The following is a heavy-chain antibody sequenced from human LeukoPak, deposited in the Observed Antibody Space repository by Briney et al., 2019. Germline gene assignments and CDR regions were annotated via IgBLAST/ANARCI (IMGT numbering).Heavy chain of an antibody. D-gene: IGHD5-24*01. CDR2: IYHSGST. CDR1: GYSISSGYY. Sequence: PSETLSLTCTVSGYSISSGYYWGWIRQPPGKGLEWIGSIYHSGSTYYNPSLKSRVTISVDTSKNQFSLKLSSVTAADTAVYYCARVESYYYYYMDVWGKGTTVTVSS. J-gene: IGHJ6*03. CDR3: ARVESYYYYYMDV. V-gene: IGHV4-38-2*02.